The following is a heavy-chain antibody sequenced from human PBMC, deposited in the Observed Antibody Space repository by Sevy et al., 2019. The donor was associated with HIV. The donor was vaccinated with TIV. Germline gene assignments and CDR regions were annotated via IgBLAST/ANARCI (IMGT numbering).Heavy chain of an antibody. J-gene: IGHJ4*02. CDR2: ISYDGSNK. Sequence: GGSLRLSCAASGFTFSSYAMHWVRQAPGKGLEWVAVISYDGSNKYYADSVKGRFTISRDNSKNTLYLQMNSLRADDTAVYYCARDQYYDSSGSPYFDYWGQRTLVTVSS. CDR3: ARDQYYDSSGSPYFDY. CDR1: GFTFSSYA. D-gene: IGHD3-22*01. V-gene: IGHV3-30-3*01.